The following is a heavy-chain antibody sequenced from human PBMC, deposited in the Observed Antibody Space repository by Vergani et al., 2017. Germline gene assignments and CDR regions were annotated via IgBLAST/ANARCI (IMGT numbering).Heavy chain of an antibody. CDR2: IDPSDTYT. J-gene: IGHJ6*02. D-gene: IGHD6-19*01. Sequence: EVQLVQSGAEVKKPGASLRLSCKGSGYSFTSYWISWVRQMPGEGLEWMGRIDPSDTYTNYSPSFQGHVTISADQSISTAYLQWSSLKASGTAMYYCGRQVAVAGKWWGPYYYYGMDVWGQGTTVTVSS. CDR3: GRQVAVAGKWWGPYYYYGMDV. V-gene: IGHV5-10-1*01. CDR1: GYSFTSYW.